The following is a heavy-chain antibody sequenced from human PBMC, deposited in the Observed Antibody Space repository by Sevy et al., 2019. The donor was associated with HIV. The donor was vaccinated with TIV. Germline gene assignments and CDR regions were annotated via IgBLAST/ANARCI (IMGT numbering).Heavy chain of an antibody. Sequence: GESLKISCKGSGYSFTSYWIGWVRQMPGKGLEWMGIIYPGDSDTRYSPSFQGQVTISADKSISTAYLQWSSLKASDTAMYYCDIMKQTGKSGSYGYNWFDPWGQGTLVTVSS. CDR3: DIMKQTGKSGSYGYNWFDP. J-gene: IGHJ5*02. V-gene: IGHV5-51*01. D-gene: IGHD1-26*01. CDR2: IYPGDSDT. CDR1: GYSFTSYW.